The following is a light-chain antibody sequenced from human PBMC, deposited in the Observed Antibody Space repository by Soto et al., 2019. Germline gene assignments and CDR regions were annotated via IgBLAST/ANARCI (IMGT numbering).Light chain of an antibody. CDR1: QSISSW. CDR3: QQYKSYLYT. CDR2: DAS. Sequence: DIQMTQSPSTLSASVGDRVTITCRASQSISSWLAWYQQKPGKAPKLLIYDASSLESGVPSRFSGSGSGTEFTLTISSLQPEEFATYYCQQYKSYLYTFGQGTKLEIK. J-gene: IGKJ2*01. V-gene: IGKV1-5*01.